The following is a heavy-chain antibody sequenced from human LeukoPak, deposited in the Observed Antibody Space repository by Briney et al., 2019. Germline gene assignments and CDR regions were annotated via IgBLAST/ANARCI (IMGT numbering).Heavy chain of an antibody. J-gene: IGHJ6*02. Sequence: PGGSLRLSCAASGFTFSSYSMNWVRQAPGKGLEWVSSISSSSSYIYYADSVKGRFTISRDNAKNSLYLQMNSLRAEDTAVYYCANGMVRDMPQAPWGQGTTVTVSS. CDR3: ANGMVRDMPQAP. D-gene: IGHD3-10*01. CDR2: ISSSSSYI. V-gene: IGHV3-21*01. CDR1: GFTFSSYS.